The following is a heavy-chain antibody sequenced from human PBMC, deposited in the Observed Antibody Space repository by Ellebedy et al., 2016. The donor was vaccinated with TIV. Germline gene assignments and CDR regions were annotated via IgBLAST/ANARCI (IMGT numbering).Heavy chain of an antibody. CDR2: FDAEDGET. CDR1: GYTLTDLY. D-gene: IGHD2-21*02. Sequence: AASVKVSCKVSGYTLTDLYIQWVRHAPGQGLEWMGRFDAEDGETIYTQTFQGRVTMTEDTSTNTAYMELRSLRPEDTAVYYCATDRDILTPGYWGQGTLVTVSS. CDR3: ATDRDILTPGY. V-gene: IGHV1-24*01. J-gene: IGHJ4*02.